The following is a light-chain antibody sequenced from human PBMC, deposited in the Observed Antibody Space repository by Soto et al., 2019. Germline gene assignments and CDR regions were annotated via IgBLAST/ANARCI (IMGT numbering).Light chain of an antibody. Sequence: DLPMTQSPSLLSASVGDTVTITCRASQTISGWLAWYQQKPGKAPKLLIFDASTLESGVPSRFSGSGSGTTFTLTITSLQADDFATYYCLQYNGYYRTFGQGTKVEIK. CDR3: LQYNGYYRT. J-gene: IGKJ1*01. CDR1: QTISGW. CDR2: DAS. V-gene: IGKV1-5*01.